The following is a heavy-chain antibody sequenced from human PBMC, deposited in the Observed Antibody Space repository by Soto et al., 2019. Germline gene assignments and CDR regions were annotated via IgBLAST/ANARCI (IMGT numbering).Heavy chain of an antibody. CDR3: AREIAARL. CDR1: GFTFSSYW. J-gene: IGHJ6*04. D-gene: IGHD6-6*01. V-gene: IGHV3-7*01. Sequence: EVQLVESGGGLVQPGGSLRLSCAASGFTFSSYWMSWFRQAPGKGLEWVDNIKQDGSEENYVDSVKGRFTISRDNAKNALYLQMNGLRVEYTTVYYCAREIAARLWGKGTTVTVSS. CDR2: IKQDGSEE.